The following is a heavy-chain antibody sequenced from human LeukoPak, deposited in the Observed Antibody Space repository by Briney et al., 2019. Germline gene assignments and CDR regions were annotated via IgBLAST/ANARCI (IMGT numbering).Heavy chain of an antibody. CDR2: ISSSSSYI. D-gene: IGHD4-17*01. CDR1: GFTFRNYT. J-gene: IGHJ6*02. CDR3: ARDLSGDYLTGSSHYYGMDV. Sequence: KTGGSLRLSCAASGFTFRNYTMTCVRQAPGKGLEWVSSISSSSSYIYYADSVRGRFTISRDNAKNSLYLPMNSLRAEDTAVYYCARDLSGDYLTGSSHYYGMDVWGQGPTVTVSS. V-gene: IGHV3-21*01.